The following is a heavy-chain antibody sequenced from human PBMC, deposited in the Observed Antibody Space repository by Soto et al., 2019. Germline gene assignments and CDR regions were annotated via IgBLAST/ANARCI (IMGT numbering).Heavy chain of an antibody. Sequence: GGSLRLSCAASGFTFSSYAMSWVRQAPGKGLEWVSAISGSGGSTYYADSVKGRFTIPRDNSKNTLYLQMNSLRAEDTAVYYCAKEVVKGYCGGDCYSEYNWFDPWGQGTLVTVSS. CDR1: GFTFSSYA. J-gene: IGHJ5*02. CDR2: ISGSGGST. D-gene: IGHD2-21*02. CDR3: AKEVVKGYCGGDCYSEYNWFDP. V-gene: IGHV3-23*01.